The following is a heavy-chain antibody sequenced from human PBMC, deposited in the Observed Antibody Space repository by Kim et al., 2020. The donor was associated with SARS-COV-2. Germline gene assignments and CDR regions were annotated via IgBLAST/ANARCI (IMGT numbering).Heavy chain of an antibody. CDR1: GGSISSGDYY. Sequence: SETLSLTCTVSGGSISSGDYYWSWIRQPPGKGLEWIGYIYYSGSTYYNPSLKSRVTISVDTSKNQFSLKLSSVTAADTAVYYCARDRGIAGTHFDYWGQGTLVTVSS. CDR2: IYYSGST. D-gene: IGHD2-15*01. CDR3: ARDRGIAGTHFDY. V-gene: IGHV4-30-4*01. J-gene: IGHJ4*02.